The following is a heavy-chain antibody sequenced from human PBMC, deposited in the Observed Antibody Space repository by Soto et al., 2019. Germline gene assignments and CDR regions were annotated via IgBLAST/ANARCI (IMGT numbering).Heavy chain of an antibody. CDR1: GFTFSSYG. Sequence: GGSLRLSCAASGFTFSSYGMHWVRQAPGKGLEWVAVIWYDGSNKYYADSVKGRFTISRDNSKNTLYLQMNSLRAEDTAVYYCARDYAAAVNSPIYYYYYGMDVWGQGTTVTVSS. V-gene: IGHV3-33*01. CDR2: IWYDGSNK. J-gene: IGHJ6*02. CDR3: ARDYAAAVNSPIYYYYYGMDV. D-gene: IGHD6-13*01.